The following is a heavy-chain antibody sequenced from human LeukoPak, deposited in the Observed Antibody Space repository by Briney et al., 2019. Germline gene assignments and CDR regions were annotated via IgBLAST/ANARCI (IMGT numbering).Heavy chain of an antibody. CDR1: DDSITMYY. V-gene: IGHV4-38-2*02. CDR2: FYHSGST. D-gene: IGHD1-26*01. CDR3: ARVRRVGATPFDY. J-gene: IGHJ4*02. Sequence: PSETLSLTCSVSDDSITMYYWGWIRQPPGKGLEWIGSFYHSGSTYYNPSLKSRVTISLDTSKNQFSLKLSSVTAADTAVYYCARVRRVGATPFDYWGQGTLVTVSS.